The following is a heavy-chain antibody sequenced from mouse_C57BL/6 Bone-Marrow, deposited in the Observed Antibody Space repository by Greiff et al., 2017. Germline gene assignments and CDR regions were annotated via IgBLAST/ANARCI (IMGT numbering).Heavy chain of an antibody. CDR3: ATFDYRYFDV. Sequence: EVQLQQSGPELVKPGASVKISCKASGYSFTGYYMNWVKQSPEKSLEWIGEINPSTGGTTYNQKFKAKATLTVDKSSSTAYMQLKSLTSEDSAVYYCATFDYRYFDVWGTGTTVTVSS. J-gene: IGHJ1*03. CDR1: GYSFTGYY. V-gene: IGHV1-42*01. CDR2: INPSTGGT.